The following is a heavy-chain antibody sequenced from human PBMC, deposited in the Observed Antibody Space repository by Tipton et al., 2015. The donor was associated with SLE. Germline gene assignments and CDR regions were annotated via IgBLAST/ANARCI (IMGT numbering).Heavy chain of an antibody. D-gene: IGHD6-19*01. V-gene: IGHV4-59*11. CDR3: ARAIRGSSGWYYGNYFDY. J-gene: IGHJ4*02. CDR1: GGSITSHY. Sequence: LRLSCSVSGGSITSHYWTWIRQSPGKELEWLAYVYYSGSTNYNPSLKSRVTISVDTSKNQFSLKLSSVTAADTAVYYCARAIRGSSGWYYGNYFDYWGQGTLVTASS. CDR2: VYYSGST.